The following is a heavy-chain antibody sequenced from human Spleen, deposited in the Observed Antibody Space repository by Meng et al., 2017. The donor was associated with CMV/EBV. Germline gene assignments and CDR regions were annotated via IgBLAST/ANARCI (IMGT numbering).Heavy chain of an antibody. CDR2: INPNSGAT. V-gene: IGHV1-2*02. J-gene: IGHJ3*02. CDR3: AKVQLGAFDI. CDR1: GGTFSSYA. Sequence: ASVKVSCKASGGTFSSYAISWVRQAPGQGLEWMAWINPNSGATNFAQKFQGRVSMTRDTSISTAYLELSRLRSDDTAVYFCAKVQLGAFDIWGQGTMVTVSS. D-gene: IGHD1-1*01.